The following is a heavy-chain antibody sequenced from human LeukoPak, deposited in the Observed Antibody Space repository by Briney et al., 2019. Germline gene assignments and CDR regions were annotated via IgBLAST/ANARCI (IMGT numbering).Heavy chain of an antibody. CDR1: GYSISSGYY. D-gene: IGHD4-17*01. CDR3: ARQGYADFSSRPFDY. CDR2: TYHSGST. Sequence: PSETLSLTCTVSGYSISSGYYWGWIRQPPGKGLEWIGSTYHSGSTYYNPSLKSRVTISVDTSKNQFSLKLSSVTAADTAVYYCARQGYADFSSRPFDYWGQGTLVTVSS. J-gene: IGHJ4*02. V-gene: IGHV4-38-2*02.